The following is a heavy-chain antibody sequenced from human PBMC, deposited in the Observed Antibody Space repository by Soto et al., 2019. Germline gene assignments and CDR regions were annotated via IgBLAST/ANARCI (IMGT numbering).Heavy chain of an antibody. CDR2: IRSSSSYR. V-gene: IGHV3-21*01. J-gene: IGHJ3*02. CDR1: GFTFSSYS. CDR3: AWGYNYDDSSGYDKWDASDI. D-gene: IGHD3-22*01. Sequence: EVQLVGSGGGLVKPGGSLRLSCAASGFTFSSYSMNWVRQAPGKWLEWVSSIRSSSSYRDYADSGTGRFTISRDNAKNSLNLQMNSLRAEATAVYYCAWGYNYDDSSGYDKWDASDIWGQGTMVTVSS.